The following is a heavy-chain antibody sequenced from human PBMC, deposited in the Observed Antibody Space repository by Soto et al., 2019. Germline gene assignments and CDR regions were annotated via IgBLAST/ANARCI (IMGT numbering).Heavy chain of an antibody. CDR1: GFTFSSYG. CDR2: ISYDGSNT. Sequence: QVQLVESGGGVVQPGRSLRLSCVASGFTFSSYGMHWVRQAPGKGLEWVAIISYDGSNTYYADSVKGRFTISRDNSKNTLYLQMNSLRAEDTSVSYCATEGGLSGRDYISSSYYVDYWGQGTLVTVSS. D-gene: IGHD1-26*01. CDR3: ATEGGLSGRDYISSSYYVDY. J-gene: IGHJ4*02. V-gene: IGHV3-30*03.